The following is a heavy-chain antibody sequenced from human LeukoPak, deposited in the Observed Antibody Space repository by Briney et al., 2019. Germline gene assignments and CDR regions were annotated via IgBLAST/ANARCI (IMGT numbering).Heavy chain of an antibody. CDR3: ARASWPATGYYFDY. J-gene: IGHJ4*02. V-gene: IGHV1-69*04. D-gene: IGHD2-2*01. CDR2: IIPILGIA. CDR1: GGTFSSYA. Sequence: GASVKVSCKSSGGTFSSYAISWVRQAPGQGLEWMGRIIPILGIANYAQKFQGRVTITADKSTSTAYMELSSLRSEDTAVYYCARASWPATGYYFDYWGQGTLVTVSS.